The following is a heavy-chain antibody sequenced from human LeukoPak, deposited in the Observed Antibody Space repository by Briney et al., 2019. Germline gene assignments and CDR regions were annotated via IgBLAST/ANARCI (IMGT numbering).Heavy chain of an antibody. J-gene: IGHJ3*02. CDR1: GFSLSTSGVG. CDR2: IYWNDDK. D-gene: IGHD4-17*01. Sequence: SGPTLVKPTQTLTLTCTFSGFSLSTSGVGVGWIRQPPGKALEWLALIYWNDDKRYSPSLKSRLTITKDTSKNQVVLTTTNMDPVDTATYYCAHSGTVTTPHDAFDIWGQGTMVTVSS. V-gene: IGHV2-5*01. CDR3: AHSGTVTTPHDAFDI.